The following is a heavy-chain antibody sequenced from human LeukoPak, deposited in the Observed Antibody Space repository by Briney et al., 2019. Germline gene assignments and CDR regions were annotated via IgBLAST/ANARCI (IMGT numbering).Heavy chain of an antibody. V-gene: IGHV4-34*01. D-gene: IGHD3-22*01. J-gene: IGHJ4*02. CDR2: INHSGST. CDR3: ASDYYDSSGYDY. Sequence: PSETLSLTCTVSGGSISSYYWSWIRQPPGKGLEWIGEINHSGSTNYNPSLKSRVTISVDTSKNQFSLKLSSVTAADTAVYYCASDYYDSSGYDYWGQGTLVTVSS. CDR1: GGSISSYY.